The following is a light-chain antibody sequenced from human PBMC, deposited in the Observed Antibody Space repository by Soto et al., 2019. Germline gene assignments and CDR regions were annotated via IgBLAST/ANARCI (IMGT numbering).Light chain of an antibody. Sequence: DIQMTQSPSTLSASVGDRVTITCRASQSIRSDLNWYQQKPGKAPNLLIYASSSLQSGVPSRFSGSGSGTDFTLTINSLQPEDFATYYCQQGYTSAITFGQGTRLEIK. CDR2: ASS. J-gene: IGKJ5*01. CDR3: QQGYTSAIT. V-gene: IGKV1-39*01. CDR1: QSIRSD.